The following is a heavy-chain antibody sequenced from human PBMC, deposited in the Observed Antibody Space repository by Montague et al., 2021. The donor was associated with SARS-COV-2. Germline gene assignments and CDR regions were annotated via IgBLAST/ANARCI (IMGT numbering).Heavy chain of an antibody. V-gene: IGHV3-21*01. CDR1: RFTFSSYS. CDR2: ISSSSSYI. D-gene: IGHD2-2*01. CDR3: AREENRYCSSTSCYYFDY. Sequence: SLRLSCAASRFTFSSYSMNWVRQAPGKGLEWVSSISSSSSYIYYADSVKGRFTISRDNAKNSLYLQMNSLRAEDTAVYYCAREENRYCSSTSCYYFDYWGQGTLVTVSS. J-gene: IGHJ4*02.